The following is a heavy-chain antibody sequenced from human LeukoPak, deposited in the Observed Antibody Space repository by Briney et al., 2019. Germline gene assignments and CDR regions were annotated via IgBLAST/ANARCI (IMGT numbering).Heavy chain of an antibody. CDR1: GFTFSSYA. CDR2: ISGSSGST. V-gene: IGHV3-23*01. CDR3: AKSRQLVVVTASTD. D-gene: IGHD2-21*02. J-gene: IGHJ4*02. Sequence: PGGSLRLSCAASGFTFSSYAMHWVRQAPGKGLEWVSGISGSSGSTYYADSVKGRFTISRDNSKNTLYLQMNSLRAEDTAVYYCAKSRQLVVVTASTDWGQGTLVTVSS.